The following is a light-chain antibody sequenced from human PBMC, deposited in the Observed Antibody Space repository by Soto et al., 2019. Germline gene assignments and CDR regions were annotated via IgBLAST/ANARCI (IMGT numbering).Light chain of an antibody. J-gene: IGLJ1*01. Sequence: QTVVNQLHSASGTPGQSVTVSCSGGSSNMGTNTVSWYQHLPGTAPKLLIFRSYQRPSGLPDRFSGSKAGPSASLAISGLQSEDDADYYCAAWDDSLSAPVFGTGTKLTVL. CDR2: RSY. V-gene: IGLV1-44*01. CDR3: AAWDDSLSAPV. CDR1: SSNMGTNT.